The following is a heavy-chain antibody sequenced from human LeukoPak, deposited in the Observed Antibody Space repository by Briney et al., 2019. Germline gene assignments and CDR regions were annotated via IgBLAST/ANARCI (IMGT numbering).Heavy chain of an antibody. CDR3: ARHLAGYDSD. J-gene: IGHJ4*02. CDR1: GGSISSYY. Sequence: SETLSLTCTVSGGSISSYYWSWIRQPPGKGLEWIGYIYYSGSTNYNPSLKSRVTISVDTSKNQFSLKLSSVTAADTAVYYCARHLAGYDSDWGQGTLATVSS. CDR2: IYYSGST. D-gene: IGHD3-9*01. V-gene: IGHV4-59*08.